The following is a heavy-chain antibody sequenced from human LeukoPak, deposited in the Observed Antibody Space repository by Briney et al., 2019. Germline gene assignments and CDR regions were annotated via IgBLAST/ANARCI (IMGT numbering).Heavy chain of an antibody. CDR1: GFTFSSYN. Sequence: GSLRLSCAASGFTFSSYNMNWVRQSPGKGLEWIAEIDHRGDTNYNPSVKSRVTISVDTSKNQFSLKVRSLSAADTAVYYCARGATISETGYFDFWGQGTLVTVSS. D-gene: IGHD5-24*01. CDR2: IDHRGDT. CDR3: ARGATISETGYFDF. J-gene: IGHJ4*03. V-gene: IGHV4-34*01.